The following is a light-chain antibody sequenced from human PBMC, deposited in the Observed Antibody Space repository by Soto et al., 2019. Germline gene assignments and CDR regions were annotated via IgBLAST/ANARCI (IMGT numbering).Light chain of an antibody. Sequence: QSVLTQPLSVSASPGQRVTISCSGGSSNIGSNTVAWYQHLPGTAPPRLIFTAGQRPSGAPGRFSGSKSGTSAALAISGLQSEEEGDYYCSAWDNSLNGYVFGPGTKLTVL. J-gene: IGLJ1*01. CDR1: SSNIGSNT. V-gene: IGLV1-44*01. CDR2: TAG. CDR3: SAWDNSLNGYV.